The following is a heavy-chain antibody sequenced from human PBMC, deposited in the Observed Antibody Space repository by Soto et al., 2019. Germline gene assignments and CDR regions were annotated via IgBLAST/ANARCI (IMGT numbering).Heavy chain of an antibody. CDR3: ARERDFGWGATNRYGMDV. CDR2: IYSGGST. Sequence: GGSLRLSCAASGFTVSSNYMSWVRQAPGKGLEWVSVIYSGGSTYYADSVKGRFTISRDNSKNTLYLQMNRLRAEDTAVYYCARERDFGWGATNRYGMDVWGQGTTVTVSS. V-gene: IGHV3-66*01. D-gene: IGHD1-26*01. J-gene: IGHJ6*02. CDR1: GFTVSSNY.